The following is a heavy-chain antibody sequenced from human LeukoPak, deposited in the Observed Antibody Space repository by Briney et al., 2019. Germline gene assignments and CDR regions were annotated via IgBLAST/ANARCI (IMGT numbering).Heavy chain of an antibody. CDR1: GGSISSSSYY. CDR3: ARDWGGGLLVNWFDP. V-gene: IGHV4-61*02. J-gene: IGHJ5*02. D-gene: IGHD3-10*01. CDR2: IYTSGST. Sequence: SETLSLTCTVSGGSISSSSYYWGWIRQPAGKGLEWIGRIYTSGSTNYNPSLKSRVTMSVDTSKNQFSLKLSSVTAADTAVYYCARDWGGGLLVNWFDPWGQGTLVTVSS.